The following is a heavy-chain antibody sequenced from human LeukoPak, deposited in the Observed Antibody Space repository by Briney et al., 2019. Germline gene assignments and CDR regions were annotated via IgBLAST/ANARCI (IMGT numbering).Heavy chain of an antibody. D-gene: IGHD2-21*02. J-gene: IGHJ4*02. V-gene: IGHV4-59*01. CDR1: GGSISSYY. CDR3: ARFAYCGGHCWYYFDY. CDR2: IYSSGST. Sequence: SETLSLTCTVSGGSISSYYWSWIRQPPGKGLEWIGYIYSSGSTNYNPSLRSRVTISVDTSKNQFSLKLSSVTAADTAVYYCARFAYCGGHCWYYFDYWGQGSLVTVSS.